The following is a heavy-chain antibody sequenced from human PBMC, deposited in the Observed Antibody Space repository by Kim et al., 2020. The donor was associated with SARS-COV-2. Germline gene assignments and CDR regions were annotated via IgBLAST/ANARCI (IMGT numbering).Heavy chain of an antibody. CDR1: RFIFSSYG. J-gene: IGHJ4*02. V-gene: IGHV3-33*01. D-gene: IGHD4-17*01. CDR3: ARQTADYARDY. Sequence: GGSLRLSCVVSRFIFSSYGMHWVRQAPGKGLEWVAVIWYDGSQMLYADSVKGRFTVSRDNSKNTVYIQMNSLRAEDTAIYYCARQTADYARDYWGQGTLVTFSS. CDR2: IWYDGSQM.